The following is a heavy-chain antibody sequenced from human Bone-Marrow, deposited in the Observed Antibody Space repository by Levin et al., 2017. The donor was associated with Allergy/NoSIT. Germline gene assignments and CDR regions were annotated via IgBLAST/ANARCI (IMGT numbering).Heavy chain of an antibody. CDR1: GFPFSSYA. Sequence: GESLKISCVASGFPFSSYAMNWVRQAPGKGLEWVSSISGRGDNTYYADSVMGRFTISRDDSKNSLYLQLTSLRADDAAMYYCARAPVAAVALEPGYRGQGTLVSVSS. J-gene: IGHJ4*02. CDR3: ARAPVAAVALEPGY. CDR2: ISGRGDNT. D-gene: IGHD1-1*01. V-gene: IGHV3-23*01.